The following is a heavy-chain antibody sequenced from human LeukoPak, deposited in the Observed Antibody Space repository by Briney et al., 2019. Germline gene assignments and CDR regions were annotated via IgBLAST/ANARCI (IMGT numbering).Heavy chain of an antibody. CDR1: GDSVSSNSAA. D-gene: IGHD2-2*01. V-gene: IGHV6-1*01. Sequence: SQTLSLTCAISGDSVSSNSAAWNWIRQSPSRGLEWLGRTYYRSKWYNDYAVSVKSRITINPDTSKNQFSLQLNSVTPEDTAVYYSARDLIYCNSASCYGRFFDYWGQGALVTVSS. CDR2: TYYRSKWYN. J-gene: IGHJ4*02. CDR3: ARDLIYCNSASCYGRFFDY.